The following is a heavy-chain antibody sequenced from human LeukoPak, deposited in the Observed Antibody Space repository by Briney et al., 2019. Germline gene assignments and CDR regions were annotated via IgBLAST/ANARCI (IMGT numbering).Heavy chain of an antibody. CDR1: GFTFGDYA. CDR3: TRQSVPTDAFDI. D-gene: IGHD4-17*01. V-gene: IGHV3-49*04. J-gene: IGHJ3*02. Sequence: GGSLRLSCIASGFTFGDYAMSWVRQAPGKGLEWVGFIRSKAYGGTTEYAASVKGRFTISRDDSKSIAYLQLNSLKTEDTSVYYCTRQSVPTDAFDIWGQGTTVTVSS. CDR2: IRSKAYGGTT.